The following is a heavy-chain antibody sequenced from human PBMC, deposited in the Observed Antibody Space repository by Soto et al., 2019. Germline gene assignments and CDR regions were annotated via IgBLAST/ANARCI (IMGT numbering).Heavy chain of an antibody. V-gene: IGHV3-30*03. J-gene: IGHJ5*02. Sequence: GGSLRLSCAASGFTFSSYGMHWVRRAPGKGLEWVAVISYDGSNKYYADSVRGRFTISRDNSKNTLYLQMNSLRAEDTAVYYCARVLTPFITGTTRAPFDPWGQGTLVTVPS. CDR2: ISYDGSNK. D-gene: IGHD1-7*01. CDR1: GFTFSSYG. CDR3: ARVLTPFITGTTRAPFDP.